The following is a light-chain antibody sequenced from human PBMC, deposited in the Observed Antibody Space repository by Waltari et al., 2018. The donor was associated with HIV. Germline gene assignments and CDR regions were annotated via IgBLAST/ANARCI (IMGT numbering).Light chain of an antibody. V-gene: IGLV2-23*02. CDR1: SRDVGSYNY. CDR3: CSYAGSNTYL. CDR2: DVS. J-gene: IGLJ1*01. Sequence: QSALTQPASVSGFPVQSITISCTGSSRDVGSYNYVSWYQQHPGKAPKRLIYDVSQRPSGCSNRFSGAKSGNTASLTISGLQAEDEADYYCCSYAGSNTYLFGTGTEVTVL.